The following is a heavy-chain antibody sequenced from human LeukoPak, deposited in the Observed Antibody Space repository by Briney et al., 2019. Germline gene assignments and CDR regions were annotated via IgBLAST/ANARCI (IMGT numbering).Heavy chain of an antibody. J-gene: IGHJ4*02. CDR1: GGTFSSYA. V-gene: IGHV1-69*01. D-gene: IGHD5-12*01. CDR2: IIPIFGTA. Sequence: SVKVSCKASGGTFSSYAISWVRQAPGQGLEWMGAIIPIFGTANYAQKFQGRVTITADESTSTAYMELSSLRSEDTAVYYCASNVRGYSGYDWYSAGDYWGQGTLVTVSS. CDR3: ASNVRGYSGYDWYSAGDY.